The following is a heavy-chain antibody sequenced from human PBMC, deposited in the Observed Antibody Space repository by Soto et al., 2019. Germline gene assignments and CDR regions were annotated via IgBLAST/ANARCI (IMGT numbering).Heavy chain of an antibody. D-gene: IGHD2-15*01. CDR1: GGTFSSYT. CDR3: ASCSGGSCYSADY. CDR2: IIPILGIA. V-gene: IGHV1-69*02. Sequence: GASVKVSCKASGGTFSSYTISWVRQAPGQGLEWMGRIIPILGIANYAQKFQGRVTITADKSTSTAYMELSSLRSEDTAVYYCASCSGGSCYSADYWGQGTLVTVSS. J-gene: IGHJ4*02.